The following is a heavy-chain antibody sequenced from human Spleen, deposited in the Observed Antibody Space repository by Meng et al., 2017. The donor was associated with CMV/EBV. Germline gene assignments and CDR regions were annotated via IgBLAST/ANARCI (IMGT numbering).Heavy chain of an antibody. D-gene: IGHD1-26*01. J-gene: IGHJ3*02. Sequence: ASVKVSCKASGYTFTNYGISWVRQAPGQGLEWMGWISAYNGNTNYAQKLQGRVTMTTDTSTSTAYMELRSLRPDDTAVYYCARAPGSGRYGDDAFDIWGQGTMVTVSS. CDR1: GYTFTNYG. V-gene: IGHV1-18*01. CDR3: ARAPGSGRYGDDAFDI. CDR2: ISAYNGNT.